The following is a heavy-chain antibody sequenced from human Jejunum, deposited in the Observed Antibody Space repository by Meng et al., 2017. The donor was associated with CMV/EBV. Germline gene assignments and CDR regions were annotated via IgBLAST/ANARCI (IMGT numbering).Heavy chain of an antibody. CDR3: TRANRDSKYYAVDV. Sequence: AFTFTTYWMGCVRQAPGKGLEWVANIRQDGSQKYYVASVKGRFTISRDNARNSLYLQMNSLRAEDTALYYCTRANRDSKYYAVDVWGQGTKVTVSS. CDR1: AFTFTTYW. J-gene: IGHJ6*02. V-gene: IGHV3-7*01. D-gene: IGHD3-22*01. CDR2: IRQDGSQK.